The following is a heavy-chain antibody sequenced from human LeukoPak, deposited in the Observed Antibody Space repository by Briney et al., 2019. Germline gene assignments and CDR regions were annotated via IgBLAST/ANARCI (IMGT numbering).Heavy chain of an antibody. V-gene: IGHV3-23*01. J-gene: IGHJ4*02. CDR3: AKRGAEVGATVAPGDY. D-gene: IGHD1-26*01. CDR2: ISGGGGST. CDR1: GFTFSRFS. Sequence: GGSLRLSCAASGFTFSRFSMNWVRQAPGKGLEWVSAISGGGGSTYYADSVKGRFTISSDNSKNTLYLQMNSLRAEDTAVYYCAKRGAEVGATVAPGDYWGQGTLVTVSS.